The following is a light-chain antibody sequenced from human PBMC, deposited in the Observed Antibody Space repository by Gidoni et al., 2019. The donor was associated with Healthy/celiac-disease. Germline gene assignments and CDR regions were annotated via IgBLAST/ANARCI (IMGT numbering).Light chain of an antibody. CDR2: KAS. CDR3: QQYNSYPWT. V-gene: IGKV1-5*03. Sequence: DIQMTQSPSTLSASVGDRVTITCRASQSISSWLAWYQQEPGKAPKLLIYKASSLESGVPSRFSGSGSGIEFTLTISSLQPDDFATYYCQQYNSYPWTFGQGTKVEIK. CDR1: QSISSW. J-gene: IGKJ1*01.